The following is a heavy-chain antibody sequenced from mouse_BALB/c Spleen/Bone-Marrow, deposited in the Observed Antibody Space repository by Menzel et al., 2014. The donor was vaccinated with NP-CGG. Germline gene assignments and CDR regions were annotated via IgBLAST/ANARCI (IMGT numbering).Heavy chain of an antibody. CDR3: ARDDDSPLDY. J-gene: IGHJ3*01. V-gene: IGHV7-3*02. Sequence: EVMLVESGGGLVQPGGSLRLSCAASGFTFTDYYMSWVRQPPGKALEWLGFIRNKANGYTTEYSASVKGRLTISRDNSQSILYLQVNTLRAEDSATYYCARDDDSPLDYWGQGTLVTVSA. CDR1: GFTFTDYY. CDR2: IRNKANGYTT. D-gene: IGHD2-4*01.